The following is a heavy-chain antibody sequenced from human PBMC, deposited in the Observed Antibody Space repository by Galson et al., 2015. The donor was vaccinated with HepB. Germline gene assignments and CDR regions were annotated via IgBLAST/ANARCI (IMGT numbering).Heavy chain of an antibody. CDR3: ARTSVRSTVANVIYQHYGMDV. V-gene: IGHV4-39*07. D-gene: IGHD2-2*01. J-gene: IGHJ6*02. Sequence: TLSLTCSVSGGSFSSSSYYWDWIRQSPGKGLEWIGNVYYSGSTYYNPSLKSRVTISLHTSRNQFSLRLRSVTAADTAVYYCARTSVRSTVANVIYQHYGMDVWGQGTMVTVSS. CDR2: VYYSGST. CDR1: GGSFSSSSYY.